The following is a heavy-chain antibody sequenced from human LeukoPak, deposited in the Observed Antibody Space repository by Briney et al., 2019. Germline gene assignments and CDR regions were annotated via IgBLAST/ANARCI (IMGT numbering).Heavy chain of an antibody. J-gene: IGHJ4*02. CDR2: IYYNGAT. CDR3: ARELEMGTYYFDY. D-gene: IGHD5-24*01. Sequence: PSETLSLTCTVSGGSINGGGYYWSWIRQHPGKGLEWIGYIYYNGATYYKPSLQSQVTISLDTSKNQFSLRLSSATAADTAVYYCARELEMGTYYFDYWGQGTLVTVSS. CDR1: GGSINGGGYY. V-gene: IGHV4-31*01.